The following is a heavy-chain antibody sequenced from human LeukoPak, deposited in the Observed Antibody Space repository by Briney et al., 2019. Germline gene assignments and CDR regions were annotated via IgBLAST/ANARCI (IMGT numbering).Heavy chain of an antibody. Sequence: GSLRLSCVASGFNFSDYYMTWIRQAPGKGLEWLSYISGTSYSTYYTASVRGRFTISRDNAQNSLYLQMNDLRAEDTAVYYCARQKRTFDYWGRGSLVTVSS. V-gene: IGHV3-11*01. CDR1: GFNFSDYY. CDR3: ARQKRTFDY. J-gene: IGHJ4*02. CDR2: ISGTSYST.